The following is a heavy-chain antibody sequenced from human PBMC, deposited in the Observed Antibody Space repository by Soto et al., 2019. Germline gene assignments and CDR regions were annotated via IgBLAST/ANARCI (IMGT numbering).Heavy chain of an antibody. CDR2: INRDGNEI. D-gene: IGHD1-26*01. Sequence: GGSLRLSCGSSGFTFSNFWMSWVRQAPGKGLEWVANINRDGNEIYYVDSVKGRFTISRDNAKNSLYLQMNSLRAEDTAVYYCAKMSGSYYLGYFDYWGQGSLVTVSS. CDR3: AKMSGSYYLGYFDY. J-gene: IGHJ4*02. CDR1: GFTFSNFW. V-gene: IGHV3-7*03.